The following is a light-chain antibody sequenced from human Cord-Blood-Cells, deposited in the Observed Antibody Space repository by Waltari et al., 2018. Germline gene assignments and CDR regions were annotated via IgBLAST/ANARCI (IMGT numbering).Light chain of an antibody. CDR1: PSISSW. CDR3: QQYNSYPWT. V-gene: IGKV1-5*01. J-gene: IGKJ1*01. CDR2: DAS. Sequence: IQLTQSPSTLSASVGDRVTLTCRASPSISSWLAWYQQKPGKAPKLLIYDASSLESGVPSRFSGSGSGTEFTLTISSLQPDDFATYYCQQYNSYPWTFGQGTKVEIK.